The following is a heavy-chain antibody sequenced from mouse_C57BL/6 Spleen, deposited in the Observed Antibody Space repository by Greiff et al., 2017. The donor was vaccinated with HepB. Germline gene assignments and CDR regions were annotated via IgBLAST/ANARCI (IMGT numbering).Heavy chain of an antibody. V-gene: IGHV1-72*01. D-gene: IGHD1-1*01. CDR3: ARAGIITTLPLAY. Sequence: VQLQQSGAELVRPGASVKLSCTASGFNIKDDYMHWVKQRPEQGLEWIGRIDPNSGGTKYNEKFKSKATLTVDKPSSTAYMQLSSLTSEDSAVYYCARAGIITTLPLAYWGQGTLVTVSA. CDR1: GFNIKDDY. CDR2: IDPNSGGT. J-gene: IGHJ3*01.